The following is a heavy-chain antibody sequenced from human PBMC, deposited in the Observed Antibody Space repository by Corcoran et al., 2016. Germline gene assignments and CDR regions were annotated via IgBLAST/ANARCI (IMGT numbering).Heavy chain of an antibody. V-gene: IGHV3-30*18. CDR1: GFTFSSYG. D-gene: IGHD4-17*01. Sequence: QVQLVESGGGVVQPGRSLRLSCAASGFTFSSYGMHWVRQAPGKALEWVAVISYDGSNKYYADSVKGQFTISRDNSKNTLYLQMNSQRAEDTAVYYCAKEEGTEDYPAEDYWGQGTLVTVSS. J-gene: IGHJ4*02. CDR3: AKEEGTEDYPAEDY. CDR2: ISYDGSNK.